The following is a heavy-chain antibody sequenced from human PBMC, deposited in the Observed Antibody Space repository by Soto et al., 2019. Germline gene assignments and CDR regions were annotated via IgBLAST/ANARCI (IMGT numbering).Heavy chain of an antibody. D-gene: IGHD4-17*01. CDR3: ARTTILPRLDY. V-gene: IGHV4-34*01. CDR2: INHSGST. J-gene: IGHJ4*02. CDR1: GGSFSGYY. Sequence: PSETLSLTCAVYGGSFSGYYWSWIRQPPGKGLEWIGEINHSGSTNYNPSLKSRVTISVDTSKNQFSLKLSSVTAADTAVYYCARTTILPRLDYWGQGTLVTVSS.